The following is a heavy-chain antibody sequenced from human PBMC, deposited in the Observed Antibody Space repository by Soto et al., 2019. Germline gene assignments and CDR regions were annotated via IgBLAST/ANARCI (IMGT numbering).Heavy chain of an antibody. CDR3: AHCRGGVASF. V-gene: IGHV2-5*02. J-gene: IGHJ4*02. Sequence: QITLNESGPALVKPTQTLTLTCTFSGFSLNTRDVGVGWFRQPPGKALEWLGVVYWDDDKTYSPSLKSRLTITKDTPKNQVVLRMTKMDPVDTATYYCAHCRGGVASFWGQGTLVTVSS. CDR1: GFSLNTRDVG. CDR2: VYWDDDK. D-gene: IGHD3-16*01.